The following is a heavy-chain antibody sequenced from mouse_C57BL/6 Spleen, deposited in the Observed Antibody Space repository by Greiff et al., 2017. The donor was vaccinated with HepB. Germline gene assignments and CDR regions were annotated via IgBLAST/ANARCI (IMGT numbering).Heavy chain of an antibody. CDR3: ARTGNFDV. D-gene: IGHD4-1*01. V-gene: IGHV5-15*01. J-gene: IGHJ1*03. CDR1: GFTFSDYG. CDR2: ISNLAYSI. Sequence: EVQLVESGGGLVQPGGSLKLSCAASGFTFSDYGMAWVRQAPRKGPEWVAFISNLAYSIYYADTVTGRFTISRENAKNTLYLEMSSLRSEDTAMYYCARTGNFDVWGTGTTVTVSS.